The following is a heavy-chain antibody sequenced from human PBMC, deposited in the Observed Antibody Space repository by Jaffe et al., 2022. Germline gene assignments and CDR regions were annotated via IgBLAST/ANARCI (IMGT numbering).Heavy chain of an antibody. V-gene: IGHV3-30*02. CDR3: ANSGEEYSSSSGS. Sequence: QVQLVESGGGVVQPGGSLRLSCAASGFTFSSYGMHWVRQAPGKGLEWVAFIRYDGSNKYYADSVKGRFTISRDNSKNTLYLQMNSLRAEDTAVYYCANSGEEYSSSSGSWGQGTLVTVSS. J-gene: IGHJ5*02. D-gene: IGHD6-6*01. CDR1: GFTFSSYG. CDR2: IRYDGSNK.